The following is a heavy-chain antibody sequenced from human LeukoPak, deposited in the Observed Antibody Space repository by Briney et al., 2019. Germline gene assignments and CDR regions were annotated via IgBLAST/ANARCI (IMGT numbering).Heavy chain of an antibody. D-gene: IGHD3-10*01. CDR3: ASGFGDAFDI. J-gene: IGHJ3*02. CDR2: IYYSGST. Sequence: SETLSLTCTVSGGSISSGSYYWGWIRQPPGTGLEWIGSIYYSGSTYYNPSLKSRVTISVDTSKNQFSLKLSSVTAADTAVYYCASGFGDAFDIWGQGTMVTVSS. V-gene: IGHV4-39*01. CDR1: GGSISSGSYY.